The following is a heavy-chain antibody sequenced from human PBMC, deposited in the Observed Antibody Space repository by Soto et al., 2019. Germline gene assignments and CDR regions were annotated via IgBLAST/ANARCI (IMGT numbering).Heavy chain of an antibody. Sequence: EVQLLESGGGLVQPGGSLRHSCAASGFTFSSYAMSWVRQAPGKGLEWVSAISGSGGSTYYADSVKGRFTISRDNSKNTLYLQMNSLRAEDTAVYYCAKADLACSGGSCYSSSHFDYWGQGTLVTVSS. D-gene: IGHD2-15*01. CDR3: AKADLACSGGSCYSSSHFDY. CDR2: ISGSGGST. V-gene: IGHV3-23*01. CDR1: GFTFSSYA. J-gene: IGHJ4*02.